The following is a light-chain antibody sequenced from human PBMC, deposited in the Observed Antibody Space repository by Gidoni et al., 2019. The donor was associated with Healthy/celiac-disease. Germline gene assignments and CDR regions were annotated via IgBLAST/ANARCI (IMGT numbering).Light chain of an antibody. Sequence: QKPGKAPKLLIYKASSLASGVPSRFSGSGSGTEFTITISSLQADDFATYYCQQYNSYPLTFGGGTKVEIK. V-gene: IGKV1-5*03. J-gene: IGKJ4*01. CDR3: QQYNSYPLT. CDR2: KAS.